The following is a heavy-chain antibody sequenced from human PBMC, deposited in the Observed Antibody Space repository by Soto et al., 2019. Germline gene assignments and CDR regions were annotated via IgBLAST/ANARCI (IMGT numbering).Heavy chain of an antibody. V-gene: IGHV3-48*01. J-gene: IGHJ4*02. CDR1: GFTFSSNG. Sequence: GGSLRLSCAASGFTFSSNGMNWVRQAPGKGLEWISYITSSSGSTMYYADSVKGRFTISRDNAKNSVYLQMNSLRAEDTAEYYCARGISTPGIDFWGQGTLVTVSS. CDR2: ITSSSGSTM. CDR3: ARGISTPGIDF. D-gene: IGHD2-15*01.